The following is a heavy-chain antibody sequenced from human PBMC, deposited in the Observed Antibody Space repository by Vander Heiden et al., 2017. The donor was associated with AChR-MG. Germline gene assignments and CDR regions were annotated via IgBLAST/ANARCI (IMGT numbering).Heavy chain of an antibody. J-gene: IGHJ4*02. CDR1: GFTFSSYS. D-gene: IGHD3-3*01. Sequence: EVQLVESGGGLVKPGGSLRLSCAASGFTFSSYSMNWVRQAPGKGLEWVSSISSSSSYIYYADSVKGRFTISRDNAKNSLYLQMNSLRAEDTAVYYCARSRRDGYNYEFCYWGQGTLVTVSS. CDR2: ISSSSSYI. CDR3: ARSRRDGYNYEFCY. V-gene: IGHV3-21*01.